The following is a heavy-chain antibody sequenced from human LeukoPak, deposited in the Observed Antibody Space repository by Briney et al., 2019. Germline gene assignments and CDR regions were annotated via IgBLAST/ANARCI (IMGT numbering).Heavy chain of an antibody. D-gene: IGHD6-19*01. V-gene: IGHV3-64*02. CDR2: INTDEDST. CDR3: VRAGYTSGWFLDD. CDR1: GFTFGSYW. Sequence: GGSLRLSCVASGFTFGSYWMSWVRQAPGKGLEYVSAINTDEDSTYYAESVRGRFTISRDNSRNTLYLQMGTLRIEDTAVYYCVRAGYTSGWFLDDWGQGTLVTVSS. J-gene: IGHJ4*02.